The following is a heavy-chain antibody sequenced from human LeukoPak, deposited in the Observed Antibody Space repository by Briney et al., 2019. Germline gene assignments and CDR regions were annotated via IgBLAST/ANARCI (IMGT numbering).Heavy chain of an antibody. V-gene: IGHV1-24*01. CDR1: GYTLTELS. D-gene: IGHD4-17*01. CDR3: ATMDYASDAFDI. CDR2: FDPEDGET. J-gene: IGHJ3*02. Sequence: ASVKVSCKVSGYTLTELSMHWVRQAPGKGLEWMGGFDPEDGETIYAQKFQGRVTMTEDTSTDTAYMELSSLRSEDTAVYYCATMDYASDAFDIWGQGTMVTVSS.